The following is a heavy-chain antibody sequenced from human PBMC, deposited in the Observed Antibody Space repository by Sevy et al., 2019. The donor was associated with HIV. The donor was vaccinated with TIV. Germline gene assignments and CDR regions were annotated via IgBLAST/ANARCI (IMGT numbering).Heavy chain of an antibody. CDR1: GFTFSNYA. Sequence: GGSLRLSCAASGFTFSNYAMNWVRQGPGKGLDWVAVISGSGFTTHYADSVKGRFTISRDNSKNALYLQMNSLRAEDTTKYYCAKDPTAEPGGGWFDPWGQGTLVTVSS. CDR2: ISGSGFTT. CDR3: AKDPTAEPGGGWFDP. D-gene: IGHD6-13*01. V-gene: IGHV3-23*01. J-gene: IGHJ5*02.